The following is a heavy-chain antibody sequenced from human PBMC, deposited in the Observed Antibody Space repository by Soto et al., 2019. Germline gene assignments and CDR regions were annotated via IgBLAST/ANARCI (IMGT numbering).Heavy chain of an antibody. V-gene: IGHV2-5*02. CDR1: GFSLTTDRVG. J-gene: IGHJ4*02. CDR2: IYWDDSK. Sequence: QITLKESGPTLVKPTQTLTLTCTFSGFSLTTDRVGVSWIRQPPGEALEWLAVIYWDDSKTYRPSLESRLTITKDTSKNQVALTMTDRTSLDTATYYCAHAYGGRSLYWGQGTLVTVSS. D-gene: IGHD1-26*01. CDR3: AHAYGGRSLY.